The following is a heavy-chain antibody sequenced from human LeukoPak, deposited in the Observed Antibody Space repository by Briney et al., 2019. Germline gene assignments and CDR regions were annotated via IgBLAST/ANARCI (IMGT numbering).Heavy chain of an antibody. CDR3: AREAGYCGGDCHQNAFDI. CDR2: IYHSGST. V-gene: IGHV4-30-2*01. D-gene: IGHD2-21*02. CDR1: GGSTSSGGYS. J-gene: IGHJ3*02. Sequence: SETLSLTCAVSGGSTSSGGYSWSWIRQPPGKGLEWIGYIYHSGSTYYNPSLKSRVTISVDRSKNQFSLKLSSVTAADTAVYYCAREAGYCGGDCHQNAFDIWGQGTMVTVSS.